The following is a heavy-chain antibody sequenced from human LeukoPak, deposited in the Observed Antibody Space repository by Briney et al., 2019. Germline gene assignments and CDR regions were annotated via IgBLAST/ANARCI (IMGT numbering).Heavy chain of an antibody. CDR1: GGSFSSYA. Sequence: SVKVSCKASGGSFSSYAISWVRQAPGQGLEWMGGIIPIFGTANYAQKFQGRVTITADESTSTAYMELSSLRSEDTAAYYCARGGSSGYVYYFDYWGQGTVVTVSS. V-gene: IGHV1-69*13. CDR2: IIPIFGTA. J-gene: IGHJ4*02. CDR3: ARGGSSGYVYYFDY. D-gene: IGHD5-12*01.